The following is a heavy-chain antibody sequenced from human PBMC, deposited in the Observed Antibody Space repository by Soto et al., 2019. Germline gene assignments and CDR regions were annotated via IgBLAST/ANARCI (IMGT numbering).Heavy chain of an antibody. J-gene: IGHJ4*02. CDR3: ARGYSYDYYFDY. D-gene: IGHD5-18*01. CDR1: GGTFSSYA. Sequence: ASVKDSCKASGGTFSSYAISWVRQAPGQGLEWMGGIIPIFGTANYAQKFQGRVTITADESTSTAYMELSSLRSEDTAVYYCARGYSYDYYFDYWGQGTLVTVSS. CDR2: IIPIFGTA. V-gene: IGHV1-69*13.